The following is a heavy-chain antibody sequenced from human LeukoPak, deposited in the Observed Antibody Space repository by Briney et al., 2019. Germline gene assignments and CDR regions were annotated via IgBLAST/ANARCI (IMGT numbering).Heavy chain of an antibody. V-gene: IGHV2-5*02. CDR1: GFSLSTSGVG. CDR2: IYWDDDK. CDR3: ARRGSSGFHFDY. D-gene: IGHD3-22*01. J-gene: IGHJ4*02. Sequence: SGPTLVKPTQTLTLTCTFSGFSLSTSGVGVGWIRQPPGKALERLALIYWDDDKRYSPSLKSRLTITKDTSKNQVVLTMTNMDPVDTATYYCARRGSSGFHFDYWGQGTLVTVSS.